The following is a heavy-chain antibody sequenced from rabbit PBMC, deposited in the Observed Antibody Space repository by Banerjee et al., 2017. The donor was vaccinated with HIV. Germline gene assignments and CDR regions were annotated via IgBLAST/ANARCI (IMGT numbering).Heavy chain of an antibody. CDR2: INSSSRNV. CDR1: GFDFSSYG. Sequence: QEQLVESGGGLVQPGGSLKLSCKASGFDFSSYGVSWVRQAPGKGLEWIGYINSSSRNVVYASWATGRFTISKTSSTTVTLQMTSLTAADTATYLCARDLAGVIGWNFNLWGQGTLVTVS. J-gene: IGHJ4*01. CDR3: ARDLAGVIGWNFNL. V-gene: IGHV1S45*01. D-gene: IGHD4-1*01.